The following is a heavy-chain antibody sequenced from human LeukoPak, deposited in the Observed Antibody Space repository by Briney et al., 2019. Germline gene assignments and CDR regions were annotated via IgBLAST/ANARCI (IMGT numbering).Heavy chain of an antibody. J-gene: IGHJ4*02. CDR3: ARAPGWTTMARPFDS. CDR2: VHHRGST. D-gene: IGHD5-24*01. CDR1: GGSFSGYY. V-gene: IGHV4-34*01. Sequence: SETLSLTCTVYGGSFSGYYWNWIRQTPGKGLEWIGEVHHRGSTNYNPSLKSRVTISVDTSKNQFSLKLNSVTAADTAVYYCARAPGWTTMARPFDSWGQGTLVTVSS.